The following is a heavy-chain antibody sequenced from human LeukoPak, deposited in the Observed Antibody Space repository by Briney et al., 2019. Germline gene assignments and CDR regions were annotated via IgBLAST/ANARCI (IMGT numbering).Heavy chain of an antibody. CDR3: AKDRKDPTYYFDY. Sequence: GGSLRLSCAASGFTFSSYAMSWVRQAPGKGLEWVSAISGSGGSTYYADSVKGRFTISRDNSKDTLYLQMNSLRAEDTAVYYCAKDRKDPTYYFDYWGQGTLVTVSS. J-gene: IGHJ4*02. CDR1: GFTFSSYA. CDR2: ISGSGGST. V-gene: IGHV3-23*01.